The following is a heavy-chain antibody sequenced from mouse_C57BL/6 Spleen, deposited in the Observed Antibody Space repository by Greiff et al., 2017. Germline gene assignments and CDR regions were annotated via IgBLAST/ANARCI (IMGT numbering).Heavy chain of an antibody. CDR2: IYPGSGST. Sequence: QVHVKQPGAELVKPGASVKMSCKASGYTFTSYWITWVKQRPGQGLEWIGDIYPGSGSTNYNKKFKSKATLTVDTSSSTAYMQLSSLTSEDSAVYYCARFSHYYGYYIDYWGQGTTLTVSS. J-gene: IGHJ2*01. D-gene: IGHD1-2*01. CDR1: GYTFTSYW. CDR3: ARFSHYYGYYIDY. V-gene: IGHV1-55*01.